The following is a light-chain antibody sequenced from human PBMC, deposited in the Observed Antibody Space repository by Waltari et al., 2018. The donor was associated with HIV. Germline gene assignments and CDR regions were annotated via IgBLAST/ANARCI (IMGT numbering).Light chain of an antibody. CDR3: QVWDTTTDQWV. Sequence: SYVLTQPPSVSVDPGETARITCGGTHIGSKSVQWYQQTPGQAPVLVIYDDNDRPSGIPERFSGSSSGNTATLTISRVEAGDEADYYCQVWDTTTDQWVFGGGTELAVL. J-gene: IGLJ3*02. V-gene: IGLV3-21*04. CDR1: HIGSKS. CDR2: DDN.